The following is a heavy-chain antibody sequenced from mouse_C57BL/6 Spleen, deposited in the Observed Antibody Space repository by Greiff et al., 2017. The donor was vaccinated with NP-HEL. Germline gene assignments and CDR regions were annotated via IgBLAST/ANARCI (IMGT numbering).Heavy chain of an antibody. CDR1: GYAFSSSW. D-gene: IGHD2-5*01. CDR2: IYPGDGDT. Sequence: VQLQQSGPELVKPGASVKISCKASGYAFSSSWMNWVKQRPGKGLEWIGRIYPGDGDTNYNGTFKGKATMTADKSSSTAYMQLSSLTSEDSAVYFCARRRYSNYGFYYFDYWGQGTTLTVSS. J-gene: IGHJ2*01. CDR3: ARRRYSNYGFYYFDY. V-gene: IGHV1-82*01.